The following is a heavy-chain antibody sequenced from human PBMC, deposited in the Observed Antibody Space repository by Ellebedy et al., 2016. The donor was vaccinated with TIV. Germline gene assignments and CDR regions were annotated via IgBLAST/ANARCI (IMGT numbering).Heavy chain of an antibody. V-gene: IGHV3-23*01. D-gene: IGHD3-10*01. CDR1: GFTFSGYA. CDR3: AKSRRVNTFRIIV. Sequence: GGSLRLSXAASGFTFSGYAMNWVRQAPGKGLEWVSSISGTGDSTYYADSVKGRFTISRDNSKNTLYLQMHSLRVEDTAMYYCAKSRRVNTFRIIVWGQGTTVTVSS. J-gene: IGHJ6*02. CDR2: ISGTGDST.